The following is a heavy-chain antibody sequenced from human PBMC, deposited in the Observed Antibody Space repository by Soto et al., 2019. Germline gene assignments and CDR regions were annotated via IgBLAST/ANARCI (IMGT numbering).Heavy chain of an antibody. Sequence: GGSLRLSCAASGFTFSSYGMHWVRQDPGKGLEWVAVIWYDGSNKYYADSVKGRFTISRDNSKNTLYLQMNSLRAEDTAVYYCARGIAAAGTFYYYYGMDVWGQGTTVTVSS. J-gene: IGHJ6*02. CDR3: ARGIAAAGTFYYYYGMDV. CDR1: GFTFSSYG. D-gene: IGHD6-13*01. V-gene: IGHV3-33*01. CDR2: IWYDGSNK.